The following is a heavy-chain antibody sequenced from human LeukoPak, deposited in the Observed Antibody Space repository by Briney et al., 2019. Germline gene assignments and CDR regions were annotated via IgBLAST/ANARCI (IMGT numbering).Heavy chain of an antibody. J-gene: IGHJ3*02. V-gene: IGHV4-59*01. D-gene: IGHD6-6*01. CDR3: ARAEFRGHIAARPQGAFDI. Sequence: PSETLSLTCTVSGGSISSYYWSWIRQPPGKGLEWIGYIYYSGSTNYNPSLKSRVTISVDTSKNQFSLKLSSVTAADTAVYYCARAEFRGHIAARPQGAFDIWGQGTMVTVSS. CDR2: IYYSGST. CDR1: GGSISSYY.